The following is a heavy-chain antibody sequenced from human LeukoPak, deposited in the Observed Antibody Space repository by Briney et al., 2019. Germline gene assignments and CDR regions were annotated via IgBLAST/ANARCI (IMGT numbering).Heavy chain of an antibody. V-gene: IGHV3-23*01. Sequence: PGGSLRLSCAASGFTFSSYAMSWVRQAPGKGLEWASAISGSGGSTYYADSVKGRFTISRDNSKNTLYLQMNSLRAEDTAVYYCARHDYGDLSDWFDPRGQGTLVTVSS. D-gene: IGHD4-17*01. CDR2: ISGSGGST. CDR3: ARHDYGDLSDWFDP. CDR1: GFTFSSYA. J-gene: IGHJ5*02.